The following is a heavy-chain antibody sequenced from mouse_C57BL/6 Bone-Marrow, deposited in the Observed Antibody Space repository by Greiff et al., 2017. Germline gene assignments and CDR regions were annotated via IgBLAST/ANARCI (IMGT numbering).Heavy chain of an antibody. D-gene: IGHD3-2*02. V-gene: IGHV1-64*01. J-gene: IGHJ2*01. CDR3: AQLRLRLSY. Sequence: QVHVKQPGAELVKPGASVKLSCKASGYTFTSYWMHWVKQRPGQGLEWIGMIHPNSGSTNYNEKFKSKATLTVDKSSSTAYMQLSSLTSEDSAVYYCAQLRLRLSYWGQGTTLTVSS. CDR2: IHPNSGST. CDR1: GYTFTSYW.